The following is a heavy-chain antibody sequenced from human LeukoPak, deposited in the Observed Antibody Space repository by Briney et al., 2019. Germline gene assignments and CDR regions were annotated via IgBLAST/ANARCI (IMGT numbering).Heavy chain of an antibody. J-gene: IGHJ6*03. Sequence: GGSLRLSCAASGFTFSSYSMNWVRQAPGKGLEWVSSISSSSSYIYYADSVKGRFTISRDNAKNSLFLQMNSLKTEDTAVYYCAPLGVPDNYHYMDVWGKGTTVTVSS. D-gene: IGHD1-20*01. V-gene: IGHV3-21*04. CDR2: ISSSSSYI. CDR3: APLGVPDNYHYMDV. CDR1: GFTFSSYS.